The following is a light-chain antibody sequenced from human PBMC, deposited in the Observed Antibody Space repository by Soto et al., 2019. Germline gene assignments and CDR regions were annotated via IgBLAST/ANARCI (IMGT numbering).Light chain of an antibody. Sequence: EIVLTQSPATLSLFPGERATLLCRASQTVRTYLAWYQQKPGQAPRLLIYDAFNRATGIPARFSGSRSGTDFTLTISRLEPEDFAVYYCQQYGSSPTLGQGTRLEIK. CDR1: QTVRTY. CDR3: QQYGSSPT. J-gene: IGKJ5*01. V-gene: IGKV3-20*01. CDR2: DAF.